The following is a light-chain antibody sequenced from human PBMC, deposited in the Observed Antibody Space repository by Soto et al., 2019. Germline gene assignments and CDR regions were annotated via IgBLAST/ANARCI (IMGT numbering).Light chain of an antibody. CDR2: GNN. V-gene: IGLV1-47*01. J-gene: IGLJ3*02. CDR1: TSNIGTNY. Sequence: QLVLTQPPSASGTPGQTVTISSSGGTSNIGTNYVSWYQHLPGTAPKLLIYGNNQRPSGVPDRFSGSKSGTSASLAISGLRSDDEADYYSAVWDDSLSGVVFGGGTKLTVL. CDR3: AVWDDSLSGVV.